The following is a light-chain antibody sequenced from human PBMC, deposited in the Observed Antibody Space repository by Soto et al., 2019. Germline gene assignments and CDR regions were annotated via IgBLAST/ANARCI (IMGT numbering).Light chain of an antibody. CDR3: SSYSSSATNYV. V-gene: IGLV2-14*01. CDR1: SSDIGAYDH. Sequence: QSALTQPASVSGSPGQSITISCSGTSSDIGAYDHVAWFQQFPGKTPKLVIYSVSNRPSGVSYRFSGSKSGNTAFLTISGLQAEDEADYYCSSYSSSATNYVFGSGTKVTVL. J-gene: IGLJ1*01. CDR2: SVS.